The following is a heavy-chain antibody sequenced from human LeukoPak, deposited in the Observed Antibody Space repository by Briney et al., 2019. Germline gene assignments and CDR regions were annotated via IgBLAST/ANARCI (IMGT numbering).Heavy chain of an antibody. CDR2: IRGSGGST. CDR3: AKGQSAGTRVFRWFDP. J-gene: IGHJ5*02. Sequence: GSLRLSRTASVFTSTTYAMTCGCEAPGKRLEFVSAIRGSGGSTDYADSVKGRFTIPRDNSNNTLYLQMKSLRAEDTAVYYCAKGQSAGTRVFRWFDPWGQGTLLTVSA. CDR1: VFTSTTYA. V-gene: IGHV3-23*01. D-gene: IGHD6-13*01.